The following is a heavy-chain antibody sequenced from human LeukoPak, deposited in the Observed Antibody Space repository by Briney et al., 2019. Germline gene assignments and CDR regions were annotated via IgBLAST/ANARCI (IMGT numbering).Heavy chain of an antibody. Sequence: GGSLRLSCAASGFTFSSYSMNWVRQAPGKGLEWVSSISSSSSYIYYADSVKGRFTISRDNAKNSLYLQMNSLRAEDTAVYYCTTDVEATMIVVVPYFDYWGQGTLVTVSS. CDR3: TTDVEATMIVVVPYFDY. V-gene: IGHV3-21*01. J-gene: IGHJ4*02. D-gene: IGHD3-22*01. CDR1: GFTFSSYS. CDR2: ISSSSSYI.